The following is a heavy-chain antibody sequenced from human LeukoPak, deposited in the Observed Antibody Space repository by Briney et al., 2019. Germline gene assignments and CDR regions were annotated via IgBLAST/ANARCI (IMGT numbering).Heavy chain of an antibody. CDR2: IIPILGVA. Sequence: SVKVSCKASGGTFSSYAISWVRQAPGQGLEWMGRIIPILGVANYAQKFQGRVTITADKSTSTAYMELSSLRSEDTAVYYCARVHGATGGFDYWGQGTLVTVSS. CDR1: GGTFSSYA. D-gene: IGHD5-12*01. J-gene: IGHJ4*02. V-gene: IGHV1-69*04. CDR3: ARVHGATGGFDY.